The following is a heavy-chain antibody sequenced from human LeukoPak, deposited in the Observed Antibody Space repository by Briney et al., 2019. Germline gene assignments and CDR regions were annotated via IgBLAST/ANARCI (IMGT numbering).Heavy chain of an antibody. Sequence: GGSLRLSCAASGFTASGNYMGWARQAPGKGLEWVSVIYSGDSTYHADSVKGRFTISRDTSKNTLFLEMNNLRVGDTAVYYCARSSSSGPFDYWGLGTLVTVSS. CDR2: IYSGDST. D-gene: IGHD6-6*01. V-gene: IGHV3-66*01. CDR3: ARSSSSGPFDY. CDR1: GFTASGNY. J-gene: IGHJ4*02.